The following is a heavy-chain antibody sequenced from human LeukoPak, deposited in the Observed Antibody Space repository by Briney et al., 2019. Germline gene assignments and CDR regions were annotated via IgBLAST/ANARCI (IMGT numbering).Heavy chain of an antibody. J-gene: IGHJ2*01. V-gene: IGHV4-59*01. CDR1: GGSISNSY. D-gene: IGHD7-27*01. Sequence: SETLSLTCAVSGGSISNSYCSWIRQPPGKGLEWLGYIHYSGYTNYNPSLKSRVTISVDTSKNQFSLNLSSVTAADTAVYYCARHWGSDWYFDLWGRGTLVTVSS. CDR2: IHYSGYT. CDR3: ARHWGSDWYFDL.